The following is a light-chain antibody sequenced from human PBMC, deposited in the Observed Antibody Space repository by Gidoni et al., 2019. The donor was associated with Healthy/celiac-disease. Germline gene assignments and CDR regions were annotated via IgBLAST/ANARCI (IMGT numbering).Light chain of an antibody. CDR2: KAS. CDR1: QSISSW. J-gene: IGKJ1*01. Sequence: DIQMTQSPSTLSASVGDRVTITCRASQSISSWLAWYQQKPGKAPKLLIYKASSLESGVPSRFSGSGSGTEFTITISSLQPDDFETYYCQQYNSYSTCGQGTKVEIK. V-gene: IGKV1-5*03. CDR3: QQYNSYST.